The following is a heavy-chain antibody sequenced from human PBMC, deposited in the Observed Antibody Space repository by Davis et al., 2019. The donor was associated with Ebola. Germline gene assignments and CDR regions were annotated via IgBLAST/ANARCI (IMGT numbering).Heavy chain of an antibody. D-gene: IGHD3-3*01. CDR2: MNPNSGNT. J-gene: IGHJ4*02. Sequence: ASVKVSCKASGYTFTSYDINWVRQATGQGLEWMGWMNPNSGNTGYAQKFQGRVTMTRNTSISTAYMELSRLRSDDTAVYYCARVKSPRLSGVVIPTYFDYWGQGTLVTVSS. CDR1: GYTFTSYD. V-gene: IGHV1-8*01. CDR3: ARVKSPRLSGVVIPTYFDY.